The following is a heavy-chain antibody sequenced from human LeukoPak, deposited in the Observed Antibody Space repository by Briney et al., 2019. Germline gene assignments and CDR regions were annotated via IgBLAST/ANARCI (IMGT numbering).Heavy chain of an antibody. CDR2: ISGSGGST. Sequence: GGSLRLSCAASGFTFSSYAMSWVRQAPGKGLEWVSAISGSGGSTYYADSVKGRFTISRDNAKNSLYLQMNSLRAEDTAVYYCARDGVPGATVLDYWGQGTLVTVSS. D-gene: IGHD2-2*01. CDR1: GFTFSSYA. J-gene: IGHJ4*02. V-gene: IGHV3-23*01. CDR3: ARDGVPGATVLDY.